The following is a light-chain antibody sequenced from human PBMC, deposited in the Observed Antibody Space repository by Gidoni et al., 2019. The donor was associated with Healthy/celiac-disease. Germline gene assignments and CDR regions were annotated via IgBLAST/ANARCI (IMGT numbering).Light chain of an antibody. CDR1: QSILHIDGKTY. V-gene: IGKV2D-29*01. CDR3: MQSMQLALT. CDR2: EVS. Sequence: IVMTQTTLSLSVIPRQPASIPCKSSQSILHIDGKTYLYWYLPKPGHTPQLLIDEVSDRFSGVPYRCSGSGSGTDFTLKIRRVEAEDVGVYYCMQSMQLALTFGQGTKVEIK. J-gene: IGKJ1*01.